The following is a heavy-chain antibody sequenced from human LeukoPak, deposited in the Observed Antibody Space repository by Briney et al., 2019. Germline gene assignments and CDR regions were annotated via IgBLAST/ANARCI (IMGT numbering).Heavy chain of an antibody. CDR1: RYTITGQY. D-gene: IGHD3-10*01. CDR3: ASGAGIYSPDY. CDR2: ITPNSGGT. Sequence: GASVKVSCKASRYTITGQYLHWVRQAPGQGLEWMGWITPNSGGTNYAQKFQGRVTMTRDTSISTAYMELSRLTSDDTAVYFCASGAGIYSPDYWGQGTLVTVSS. J-gene: IGHJ4*02. V-gene: IGHV1-2*02.